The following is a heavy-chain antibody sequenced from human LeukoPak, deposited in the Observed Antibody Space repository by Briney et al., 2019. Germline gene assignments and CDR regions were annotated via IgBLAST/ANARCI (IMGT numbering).Heavy chain of an antibody. CDR1: GFPFSSYG. J-gene: IGHJ6*02. D-gene: IGHD6-13*01. CDR3: AKDSSSSNYYYGLDV. V-gene: IGHV3-30*02. Sequence: PGGSLRLSCAASGFPFSSYGMHWVRQAPGKGLEWVSFISYDGANKYYADSVKGRFTISRDNSKNTLYLRMNSLRGDDTGMYFCAKDSSSSNYYYGLDVWGQGTTVTVSS. CDR2: ISYDGANK.